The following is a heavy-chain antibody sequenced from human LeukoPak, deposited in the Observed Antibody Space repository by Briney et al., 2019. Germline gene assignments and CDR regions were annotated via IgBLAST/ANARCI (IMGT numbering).Heavy chain of an antibody. V-gene: IGHV4-61*02. CDR1: GGSISSGTNY. J-gene: IGHJ4*02. Sequence: PSETLSLTCTVSGGSISSGTNYWSWIRQPAGKGLEWIGRIYTSGSTNYNPSLKSRVTISVDTSKNQFSLKLSSVTAADTAVYYCAIAVAGGFDYWGQGTLVTVSS. CDR2: IYTSGST. CDR3: AIAVAGGFDY. D-gene: IGHD6-19*01.